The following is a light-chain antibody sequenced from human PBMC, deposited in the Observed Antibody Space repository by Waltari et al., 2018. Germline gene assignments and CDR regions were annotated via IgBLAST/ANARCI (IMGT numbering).Light chain of an antibody. V-gene: IGLV2-14*01. CDR2: EVS. CDR3: SSYTSSSSPYV. CDR1: SSDVGGYNY. Sequence: SSDVGGYNYVSWYQQHPGKAPKLMIYEVSNRPSGVSNRFSGSKSGNTASLTISGLQAEDEADYYCSSYTSSSSPYVFGTGTKVTVL. J-gene: IGLJ1*01.